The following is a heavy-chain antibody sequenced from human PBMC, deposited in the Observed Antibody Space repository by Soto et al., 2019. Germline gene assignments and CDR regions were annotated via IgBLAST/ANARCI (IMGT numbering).Heavy chain of an antibody. D-gene: IGHD1-26*01. CDR1: GYTFTSYG. J-gene: IGHJ4*02. CDR3: GRGGGYVSLSSFDY. V-gene: IGHV1-18*01. Sequence: QVQLVQSGAEVKKPGASVKVSCKAFGYTFTSYGISWVRQAPGQGLEWMGWISAYNGNTNDAQKLQGRVTMTTDTPTITAYMELGSLGSDDTAVYYCGRGGGYVSLSSFDYWGQGTLVTVSS. CDR2: ISAYNGNT.